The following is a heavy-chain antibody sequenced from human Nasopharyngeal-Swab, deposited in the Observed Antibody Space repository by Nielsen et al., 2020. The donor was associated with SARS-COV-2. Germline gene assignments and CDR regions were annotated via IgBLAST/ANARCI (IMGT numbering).Heavy chain of an antibody. CDR1: GFTFRTYN. V-gene: IGHV3-48*04. D-gene: IGHD3-22*01. CDR2: ICRRSSST. CDR3: VRLGSGDYDSDPFDY. J-gene: IGHJ4*02. Sequence: ESLKIPFAASGFTFRTYNINWVRQAPGRGLEWVSYICRRSSSTHYADSVKGRFIIPRDNAENSVYLQMNHLRPGNTAVYYCVRLGSGDYDSDPFDYWGQGTLVIVSS.